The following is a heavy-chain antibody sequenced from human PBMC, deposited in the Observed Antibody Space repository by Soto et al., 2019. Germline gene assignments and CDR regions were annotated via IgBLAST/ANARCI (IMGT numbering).Heavy chain of an antibody. CDR2: IDPSDSYT. Sequence: LKISCKGSGYSFTSYWISWVRQMPGKGLEWMGRIDPSDSYTNYSPSFQGHVTISADNSISTAYLQWSSLKASDTAMYYCARWLSSNYYYYGMDVWGQGTTVTVSS. CDR1: GYSFTSYW. CDR3: ARWLSSNYYYYGMDV. V-gene: IGHV5-10-1*01. D-gene: IGHD3-22*01. J-gene: IGHJ6*02.